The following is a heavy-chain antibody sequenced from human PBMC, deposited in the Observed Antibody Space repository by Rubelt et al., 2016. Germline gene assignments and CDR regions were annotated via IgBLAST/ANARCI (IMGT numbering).Heavy chain of an antibody. Sequence: ETLSLTCAVYGGSFSGYYWSWIRQPPGKGLEWIGEINHSGSTNYNPSLKSRVTISVDTSKNQFSLKLSSVTAADTAVYYCARHGGYCSSTSCYYYYYYGMDVWGQGTTVTVSS. V-gene: IGHV4-34*01. CDR3: ARHGGYCSSTSCYYYYYYGMDV. CDR1: GGSFSGYY. J-gene: IGHJ6*02. CDR2: INHSGST. D-gene: IGHD2-2*01.